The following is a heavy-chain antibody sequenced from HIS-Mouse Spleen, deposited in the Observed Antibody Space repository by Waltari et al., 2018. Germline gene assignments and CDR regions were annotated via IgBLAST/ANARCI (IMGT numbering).Heavy chain of an antibody. CDR2: IRSKAYGGTT. CDR3: TRVGVAYYDSSGDDAFDI. D-gene: IGHD3-22*01. J-gene: IGHJ3*02. V-gene: IGHV3-49*05. Sequence: EVQLVESGGGLVTSGRSLRLPWTASGFTVGDYAIRWFPQPPGKGLECVGYIRSKAYGGTTEYAASVKGRFTISRDDSKSIAYLQMNSLKTEDTAVYYCTRVGVAYYDSSGDDAFDIWGQGTMVTVSS. CDR1: GFTVGDYA.